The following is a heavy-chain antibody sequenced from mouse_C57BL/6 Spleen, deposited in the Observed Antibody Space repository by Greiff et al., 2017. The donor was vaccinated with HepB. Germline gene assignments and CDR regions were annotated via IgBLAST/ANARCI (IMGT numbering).Heavy chain of an antibody. D-gene: IGHD2-4*01. CDR3: ARSPYDYDGGNWYFDV. J-gene: IGHJ1*03. CDR1: GYAFSSSW. V-gene: IGHV1-82*01. Sequence: LEESGPELVKPGASVKISCKASGYAFSSSWMNWVKQRPGKGLEWIGRIYPGDGDTNYNGKFKGKATLTADKSSSTAYMQLSSLTSEDSAVYFCARSPYDYDGGNWYFDVWGTGTTVTVSS. CDR2: IYPGDGDT.